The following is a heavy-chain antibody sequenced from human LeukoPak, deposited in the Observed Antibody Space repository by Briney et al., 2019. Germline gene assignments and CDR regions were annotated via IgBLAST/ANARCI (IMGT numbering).Heavy chain of an antibody. V-gene: IGHV4-38-2*01. D-gene: IGHD2-15*01. Sequence: SETLSLTCAVSGYSISSGYYWGWIRQAPGKGLEWIGSIYHSGSTYYNPSLKSRVTISVDTSKNQFSLKLSSVTAADTAVYYCARLDGGGSWYSVGAFDIWGQGTMVTVSS. J-gene: IGHJ3*02. CDR2: IYHSGST. CDR3: ARLDGGGSWYSVGAFDI. CDR1: GYSISSGYY.